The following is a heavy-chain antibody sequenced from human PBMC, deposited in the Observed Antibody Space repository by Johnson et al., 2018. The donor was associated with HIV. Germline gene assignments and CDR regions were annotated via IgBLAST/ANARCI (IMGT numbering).Heavy chain of an antibody. CDR2: ISYDGSNK. CDR1: YG. D-gene: IGHD3-10*01. J-gene: IGHJ3*02. V-gene: IGHV3-30*19. CDR3: ARAAGSRLVLGRSGAFDI. Sequence: YGMTWVRQAPGKGLEWVAVISYDGSNKYYADSVKGRFTISRDNSKNTLYLQMNSLRAEDTAMYYCARAAGSRLVLGRSGAFDIWGQGTMVTVSS.